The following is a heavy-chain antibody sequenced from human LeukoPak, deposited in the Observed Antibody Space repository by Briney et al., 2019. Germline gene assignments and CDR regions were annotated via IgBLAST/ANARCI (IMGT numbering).Heavy chain of an antibody. D-gene: IGHD2-15*01. CDR2: ISSSGSTI. Sequence: GGSLRLSCAASGFTFSSYEVNWVRQAPGKGLEWVSYISSSGSTIYYADSVKGRFTISRDNAKNSLYLQMNSLRAEDTAVYYCARVENFYCSGGSYTGYWGQGTLVTVSS. J-gene: IGHJ4*02. V-gene: IGHV3-48*03. CDR1: GFTFSSYE. CDR3: ARVENFYCSGGSYTGY.